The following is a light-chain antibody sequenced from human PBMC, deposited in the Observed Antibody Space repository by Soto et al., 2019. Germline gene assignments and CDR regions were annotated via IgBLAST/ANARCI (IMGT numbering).Light chain of an antibody. CDR1: SSNIGAGYD. V-gene: IGLV1-40*01. CDR2: GNS. CDR3: QSYDNSLSGYV. J-gene: IGLJ1*01. Sequence: QSVLTQPPSVSGAPGQRVTISCTGSSSNIGAGYDVHWYQQLPGTAPKLLIYGNSNRPSGVPDRFSGSKSGTSASLAITGLQAEDEADYYCQSYDNSLSGYVFGIGTKVTVL.